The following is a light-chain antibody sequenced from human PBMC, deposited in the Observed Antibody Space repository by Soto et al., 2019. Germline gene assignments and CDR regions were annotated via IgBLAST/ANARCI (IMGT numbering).Light chain of an antibody. CDR1: QSISSY. Sequence: EIVFTQSPSTVSFSPGERATLSCRASQSISSYLAWYQQKPGQAPRLLIYDASNRATGIAARFSGSGSGTDFSLIISSLEPEDDAVYYCQQRSNWVTLGQGTRL. V-gene: IGKV3-11*01. CDR3: QQRSNWVT. J-gene: IGKJ5*01. CDR2: DAS.